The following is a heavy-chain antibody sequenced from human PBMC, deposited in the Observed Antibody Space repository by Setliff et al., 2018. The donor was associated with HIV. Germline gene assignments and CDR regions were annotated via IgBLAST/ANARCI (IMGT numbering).Heavy chain of an antibody. Sequence: PGESLKISCLASGFQFQPYILHWVRQAPGKGLEWVAVISNDALQTYYADSVRGRFTISRDSTKNALYLKFYNPRPEDTAIYYCARARTVDFWSDSLAHWGQGTQVTVSS. CDR1: GFQFQPYI. V-gene: IGHV3-30*03. J-gene: IGHJ4*02. D-gene: IGHD3-3*01. CDR2: ISNDALQT. CDR3: ARARTVDFWSDSLAH.